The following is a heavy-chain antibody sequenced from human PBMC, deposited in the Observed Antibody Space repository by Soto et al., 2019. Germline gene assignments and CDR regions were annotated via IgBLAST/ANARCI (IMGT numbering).Heavy chain of an antibody. CDR2: IFPLTNIP. V-gene: IGHV1-69*02. CDR1: GGTFRNYP. J-gene: IGHJ4*02. Sequence: QVQLVQSGTEVKKPGSSVKVSCKASGGTFRNYPINWVRQAPGQGLEWMGSIFPLTNIPDYAQNFQARLTISAHKSTITAYMELSSLTSDDTAMYFCARGPLVVLNYFQSWGQGTLVTVSS. CDR3: ARGPLVVLNYFQS.